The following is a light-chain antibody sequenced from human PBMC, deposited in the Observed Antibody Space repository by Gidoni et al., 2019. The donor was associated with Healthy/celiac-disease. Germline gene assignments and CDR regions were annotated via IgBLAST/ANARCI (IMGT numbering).Light chain of an antibody. Sequence: DIQMTPAPSSLSASVGDRVTITCRASQSISSYLNRYQQKPGKAPKLLIYAASSLQSGVPSRFSGSGSGTDFTLTISSLQPEDFATYYCQQSYSTPRITFGQGTRLEIK. V-gene: IGKV1-39*01. CDR2: AAS. J-gene: IGKJ5*01. CDR3: QQSYSTPRIT. CDR1: QSISSY.